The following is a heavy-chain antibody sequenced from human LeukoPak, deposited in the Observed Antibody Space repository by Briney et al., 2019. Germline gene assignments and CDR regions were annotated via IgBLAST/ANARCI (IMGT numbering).Heavy chain of an antibody. CDR1: GFTFSSYE. D-gene: IGHD3-3*01. J-gene: IGHJ6*04. CDR2: ISSSGSTI. CDR3: AKALLNYYDFWSGYHVHLPGV. Sequence: GGSLRLSCAASGFTFSSYEMNWVRQAPGKGLEWVSYISSSGSTIYYADSVKGRFTISRDNAKNSLYLQMNSLRAEDTAVYYCAKALLNYYDFWSGYHVHLPGVWGKGTTVTVSS. V-gene: IGHV3-48*03.